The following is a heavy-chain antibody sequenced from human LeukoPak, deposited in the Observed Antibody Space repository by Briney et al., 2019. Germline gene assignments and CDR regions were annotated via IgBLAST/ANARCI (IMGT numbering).Heavy chain of an antibody. CDR1: GGSISRGGYY. Sequence: TPCLTCTVSGGSISRGGYYWSWIRQHPGKGLEWIGYIYYSGSTYYNPSLKSRVTISVDTSKNQFSLQLSTVTAADTAVYYCARAVKQWLVQGSWSAFDIWGQGTLVTVSS. V-gene: IGHV4-31*03. D-gene: IGHD6-19*01. CDR3: ARAVKQWLVQGSWSAFDI. J-gene: IGHJ3*02. CDR2: IYYSGST.